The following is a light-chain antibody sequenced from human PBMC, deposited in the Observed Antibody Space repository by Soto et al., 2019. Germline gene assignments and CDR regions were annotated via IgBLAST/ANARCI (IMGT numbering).Light chain of an antibody. CDR3: QQSYRTRPMYT. CDR1: QSISSY. V-gene: IGKV1-39*01. J-gene: IGKJ2*01. CDR2: AAS. Sequence: DIQMTQSPSSLSASVGDRVTITCRASQSISSYLNWYQQKPGKAPKLLIYAASSLQSGVPSRFSGSGSGTDFRLTISSLQPEDFATYYCQQSYRTRPMYTFGQGTKLEIK.